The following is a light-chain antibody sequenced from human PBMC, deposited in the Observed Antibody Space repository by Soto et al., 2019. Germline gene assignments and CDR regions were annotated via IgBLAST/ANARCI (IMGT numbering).Light chain of an antibody. CDR1: ESISNW. CDR2: KTS. Sequence: DIPMTQSPSTLSASVGDRVTITCRASESISNWLAWFQQKPGKAPKLLIHKTSTLESGVPSRFSGSGSGTEFTLTISSLQPDDFATYFCQQYSTYWSLGQGTKVEIK. J-gene: IGKJ1*01. V-gene: IGKV1-5*03. CDR3: QQYSTYWS.